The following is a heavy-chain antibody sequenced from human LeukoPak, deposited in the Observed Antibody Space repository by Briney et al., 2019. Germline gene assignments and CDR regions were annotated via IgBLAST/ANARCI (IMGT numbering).Heavy chain of an antibody. Sequence: PGGSLRLSCAASGFIFSSYAMSWVRQGPGKGLEGVSAISGSGGGAYYADYADSVKGRFTISRDSSKNTLYLQMNSLRAEDTAVYYCAKDTGSGRRGQFDYWGQGTLVTVSS. D-gene: IGHD3-10*01. CDR3: AKDTGSGRRGQFDY. CDR2: ISGSGGGA. V-gene: IGHV3-23*01. CDR1: GFIFSSYA. J-gene: IGHJ4*02.